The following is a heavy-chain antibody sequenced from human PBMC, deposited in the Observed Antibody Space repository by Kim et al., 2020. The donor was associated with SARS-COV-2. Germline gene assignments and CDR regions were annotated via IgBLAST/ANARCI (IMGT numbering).Heavy chain of an antibody. J-gene: IGHJ3*02. CDR3: ATAAGDAFDI. CDR1: GGSISSEDYY. Sequence: SETLSLTCTVSGGSISSEDYYWSWIRQPPGKGLEWIGYTSHSGSTYYNPSLKSRITISTDTSKNHFSLTLTSVTTADTAGYYCATAAGDAFDICGQGTMV. D-gene: IGHD6-13*01. CDR2: TSHSGST. V-gene: IGHV4-30-4*01.